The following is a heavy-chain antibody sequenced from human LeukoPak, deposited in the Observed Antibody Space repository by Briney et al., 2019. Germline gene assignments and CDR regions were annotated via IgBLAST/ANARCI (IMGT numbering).Heavy chain of an antibody. CDR2: MNPNSGNT. Sequence: ASVKVPCKASGYIFNVYDINWVRQAAGQGLEWMGWMNPNSGNTGYAQKFQGRVTMTRDTSMTTAYMELNSLTSEDTAVYYCAREPMRGRAGDNAFDIWGQGTKVTVSS. D-gene: IGHD7-27*01. J-gene: IGHJ3*02. CDR1: GYIFNVYD. CDR3: AREPMRGRAGDNAFDI. V-gene: IGHV1-8*01.